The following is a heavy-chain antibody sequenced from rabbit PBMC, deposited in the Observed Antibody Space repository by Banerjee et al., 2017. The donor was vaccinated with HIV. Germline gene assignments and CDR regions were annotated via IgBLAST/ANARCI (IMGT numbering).Heavy chain of an antibody. CDR1: GFSFSSSYY. J-gene: IGHJ4*01. CDR3: ARNFDL. Sequence: QSLEESGGDLVKPGASLTLTCTASGFSFSSSYYMCWVRQAPGKGLEWIGCIYAGNNGSPYYASWAKGRFTISKTSSTTVTLQMTSLTAADTATYFCARNFDLWGQGTLVTVS. V-gene: IGHV1S40*01. CDR2: IYAGNNGSP.